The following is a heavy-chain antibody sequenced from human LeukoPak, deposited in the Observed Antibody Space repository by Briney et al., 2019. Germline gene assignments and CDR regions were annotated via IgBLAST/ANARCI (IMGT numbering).Heavy chain of an antibody. V-gene: IGHV4-34*01. CDR3: SRGRSEYDFWTDSKGWLDP. CDR2: VNHSGST. CDR1: GGSFSAYS. Sequence: SETLSLTCAVYGGSFSAYSWIWIRQPPGKGLEWIGEVNHSGSTHYNPSLKSRVTISIDTSKNQFSLKVTSVTAADTAVYYCSRGRSEYDFWTDSKGWLDPWGQGTLVTVSS. D-gene: IGHD3-3*01. J-gene: IGHJ5*02.